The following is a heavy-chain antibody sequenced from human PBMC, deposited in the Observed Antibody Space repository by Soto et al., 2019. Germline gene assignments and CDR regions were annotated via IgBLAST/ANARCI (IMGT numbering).Heavy chain of an antibody. V-gene: IGHV3-21*01. CDR1: GFTFSSYS. CDR3: ARGEVSGVHYYGMDV. D-gene: IGHD3-10*01. CDR2: ISSSSSYI. J-gene: IGHJ6*02. Sequence: EVQLVESGGGLVKPGGSLRLSCAASGFTFSSYSMNWVRQAPGKGLEWVSSISSSSSYIYYADSVKGRFTISRDNAKNSLYLQMNSLRAEDTAVYYCARGEVSGVHYYGMDVWGQGTTVTVSS.